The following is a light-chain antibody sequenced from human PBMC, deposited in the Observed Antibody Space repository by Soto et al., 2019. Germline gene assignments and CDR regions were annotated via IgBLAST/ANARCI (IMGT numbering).Light chain of an antibody. J-gene: IGLJ1*01. CDR2: GNS. V-gene: IGLV1-40*01. CDR3: NSFTTSSTYV. CDR1: SSNIGAGYD. Sequence: QSVLTQPPSVSGAPGQRVTISCTGSSSNIGAGYDVHWYQQLPGTAPKLLIYGNSNRPSGVPDRFSGSKSGTSASLAITGLQAEDEADYYCNSFTTSSTYVFGTGTKLTVL.